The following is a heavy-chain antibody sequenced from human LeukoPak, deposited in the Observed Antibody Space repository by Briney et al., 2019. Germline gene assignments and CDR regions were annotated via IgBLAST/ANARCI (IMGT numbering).Heavy chain of an antibody. CDR1: GFTFSNYG. J-gene: IGHJ4*02. CDR2: ITGSGGST. V-gene: IGHV3-23*01. CDR3: ATYRQVLLPFES. D-gene: IGHD2-8*02. Sequence: GGTLRLSCAASGFTFSNYGLSWVRQAPGKGLEWVSGITGSGGSTYYADSVKGRFTISRDNSKNTLYLQMNSLRGEDTAIYYCATYRQVLLPFESWGQGTRVTVSA.